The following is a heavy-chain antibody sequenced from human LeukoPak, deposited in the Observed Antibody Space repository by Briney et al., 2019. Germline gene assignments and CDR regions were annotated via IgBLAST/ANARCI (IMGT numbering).Heavy chain of an antibody. Sequence: SETLSLTCAVYGGSFSGYYWNWIRQPPGKGLEWIGEINHSGSTNYNPSLKSRVTISVDTSKNQFSLKLSSVTAADTAVYYCARVYPSGYWGQGTLVTVSS. J-gene: IGHJ4*02. CDR2: INHSGST. CDR3: ARVYPSGY. CDR1: GGSFSGYY. D-gene: IGHD2-2*01. V-gene: IGHV4-34*01.